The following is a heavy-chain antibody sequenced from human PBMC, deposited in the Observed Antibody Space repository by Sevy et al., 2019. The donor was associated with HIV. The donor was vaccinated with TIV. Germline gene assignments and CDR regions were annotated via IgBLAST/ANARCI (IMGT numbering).Heavy chain of an antibody. CDR1: GFTFSSYA. CDR3: AKSGRYTSSWSVDYFDY. J-gene: IGHJ4*02. CDR2: ISGSGGTT. D-gene: IGHD6-13*01. Sequence: GGSLRLSCAASGFTFSSYAVSWVRQAPGKGLEWVSAISGSGGTTYYAESVKGRFTISRDNSKNTQYLQMNSLRAEDTAVYYCAKSGRYTSSWSVDYFDYWGQGTVVTVSS. V-gene: IGHV3-23*01.